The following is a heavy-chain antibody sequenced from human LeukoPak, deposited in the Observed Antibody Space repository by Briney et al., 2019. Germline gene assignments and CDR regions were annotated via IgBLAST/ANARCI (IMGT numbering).Heavy chain of an antibody. V-gene: IGHV4-59*01. Sequence: KPSETLSLTCTVSGDSMSRYYWGWIRQTPGKGLEWIGYIYYSGSTNYNPSLKSRITISVDTSKNQFSLKLSSVTAADTAVYYCARAPAGPPYYYMDVWGKGTTVTVSS. J-gene: IGHJ6*03. D-gene: IGHD6-19*01. CDR1: GDSMSRYY. CDR3: ARAPAGPPYYYMDV. CDR2: IYYSGST.